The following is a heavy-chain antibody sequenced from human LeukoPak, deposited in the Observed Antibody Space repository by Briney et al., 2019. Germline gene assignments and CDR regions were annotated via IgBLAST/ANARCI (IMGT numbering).Heavy chain of an antibody. CDR3: AKDGGLWVSAHWGDS. D-gene: IGHD7-27*01. V-gene: IGHV3-23*01. Sequence: GGSLRLSCTASGFTFSSYTTTWVRQAPGKGLKWVSTITTGDGNTYYADSVKGRFTVSRDDSKNTLYLQMNSLRAEDTAVYYCAKDGGLWVSAHWGDSWGRGTLVTVSS. CDR2: ITTGDGNT. J-gene: IGHJ4*02. CDR1: GFTFSSYT.